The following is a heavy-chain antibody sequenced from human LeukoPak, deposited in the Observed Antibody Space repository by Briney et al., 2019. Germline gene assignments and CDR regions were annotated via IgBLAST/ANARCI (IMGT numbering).Heavy chain of an antibody. J-gene: IGHJ3*02. CDR2: IYSGGST. D-gene: IGHD7-27*01. CDR1: GFTVSSNY. CDR3: ARASTGDDAFDI. V-gene: IGHV3-53*01. Sequence: GRSLRLSCAASGFTVSSNYMSWVRQTPGKGLEWVSVIYSGGSTYYADSVKGRFTISRDNSKNTLYLQMNSLRAEDTAVYYCARASTGDDAFDIWGQGTMVTVSS.